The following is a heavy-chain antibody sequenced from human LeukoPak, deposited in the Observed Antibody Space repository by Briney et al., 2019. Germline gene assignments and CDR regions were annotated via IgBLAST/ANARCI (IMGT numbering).Heavy chain of an antibody. Sequence: GGSLRLSCAASGFTFSSYSMNWVRQAPGKGLEWVSSISSSSSYIYYADSMKGRFTISRDNAKNSLYLQMNSLRAEDTAVYYCARDIVVVVAQHYYYFDYWGQGTLVTVSS. CDR2: ISSSSSYI. CDR1: GFTFSSYS. CDR3: ARDIVVVVAQHYYYFDY. D-gene: IGHD2-15*01. J-gene: IGHJ4*02. V-gene: IGHV3-21*01.